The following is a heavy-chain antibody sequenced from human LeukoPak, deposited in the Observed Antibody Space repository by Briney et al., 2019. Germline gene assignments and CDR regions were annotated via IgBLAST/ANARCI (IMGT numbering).Heavy chain of an antibody. CDR2: ISGSGGST. D-gene: IGHD3-10*01. V-gene: IGHV3-23*01. Sequence: GGSLRLSCAASGFTFSSYAMSWVRQAPGKGLEWVSSISGSGGSTYYADSVKGRFTISRDNSKNTLCLQMNSLRAEDTAVYYCAKVRAYYADAFDIWGQGTMVTVSS. CDR3: AKVRAYYADAFDI. CDR1: GFTFSSYA. J-gene: IGHJ3*02.